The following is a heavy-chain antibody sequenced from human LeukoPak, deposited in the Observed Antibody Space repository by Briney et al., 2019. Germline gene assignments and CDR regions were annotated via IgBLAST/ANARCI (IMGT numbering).Heavy chain of an antibody. D-gene: IGHD5-12*01. CDR1: GGSISSGGYS. Sequence: SETLSLTCAVSGGSISSGGYSWSWIRQPPGKGLEWIGYIYHSGSTYYNPSLKSRVTISVDRSKNQFSLKLSSVTAADTAVYYCARVPHGSGYDSDGYFDLWGRGSLVTVYS. CDR3: ARVPHGSGYDSDGYFDL. J-gene: IGHJ2*01. V-gene: IGHV4-30-2*01. CDR2: IYHSGST.